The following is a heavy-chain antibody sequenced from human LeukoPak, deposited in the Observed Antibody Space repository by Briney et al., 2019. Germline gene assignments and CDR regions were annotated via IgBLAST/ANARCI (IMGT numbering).Heavy chain of an antibody. Sequence: ASVKVSCKASGYTFTGYYMHWVRQAPGQGLEWMGWINPNSGGTNYAQKFQGGVTMTRDTSISTAYMELSRLRSDDTAVYYCARSPDSSGYYYGIYGMDVWGQGTTVTVSS. CDR1: GYTFTGYY. CDR2: INPNSGGT. CDR3: ARSPDSSGYYYGIYGMDV. D-gene: IGHD3-22*01. J-gene: IGHJ6*02. V-gene: IGHV1-2*02.